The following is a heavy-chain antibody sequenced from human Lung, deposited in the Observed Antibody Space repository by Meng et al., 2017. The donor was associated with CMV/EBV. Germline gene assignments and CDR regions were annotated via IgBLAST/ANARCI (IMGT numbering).Heavy chain of an antibody. D-gene: IGHD2-15*01. CDR1: GGTSSSGDYY. V-gene: IGHV4-30-4*01. CDR2: IYYTGST. J-gene: IGHJ4*02. CDR3: ARVGGCSGGGCYHRLFDY. Sequence: VQPEESGPVRVKPSKALSPTCTCFGGTSSSGDYYWSWIRQPPGKGLEWIGYIYYTGSTYYNPSLKSRVIISVDTSKNQFSLKLNSVTAADTAVYYCARVGGCSGGGCYHRLFDYWGQGTLVTVSS.